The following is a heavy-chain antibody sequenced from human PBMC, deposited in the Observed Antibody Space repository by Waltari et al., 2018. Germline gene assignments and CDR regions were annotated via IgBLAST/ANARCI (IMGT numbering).Heavy chain of an antibody. J-gene: IGHJ3*02. CDR2: IDYRGSA. D-gene: IGHD2-21*01. Sequence: QLHLQESGAGLLKPSETLSLTCTASGGSIYTTSYDWGRVRRPPGKGLEWIGTIDYRGSAHYNPARKGGITISIDTSKNQFSLERRSVTAADTSIYYCAGRNRVMNAFDIWGQGTMVTVSA. V-gene: IGHV4-39*01. CDR3: AGRNRVMNAFDI. CDR1: GGSIYTTSYD.